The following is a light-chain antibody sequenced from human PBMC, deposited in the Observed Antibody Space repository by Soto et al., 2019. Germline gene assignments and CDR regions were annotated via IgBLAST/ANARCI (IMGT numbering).Light chain of an antibody. CDR1: QDISNY. Sequence: DIQMTQSPSSLSASVGDRVTITCQASQDISNYLNWYQQKPGKAPKLLIYDASNLETRVPSRFSGSGSGTDFTFTISSLQPEDIATYYCQQYDNLRYTFGQGTKLEIK. CDR2: DAS. CDR3: QQYDNLRYT. J-gene: IGKJ2*01. V-gene: IGKV1-33*01.